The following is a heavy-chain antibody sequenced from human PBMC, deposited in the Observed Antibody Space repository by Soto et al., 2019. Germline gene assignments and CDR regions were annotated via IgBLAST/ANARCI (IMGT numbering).Heavy chain of an antibody. CDR2: MNPNSGNT. CDR1: GYTFTSYD. Sequence: ASVKVSCKASGYTFTSYDINWVRQATGQGLEWMGWMNPNSGNTGYAQKFQGRVTMTRNTSISTAYMELSSLRSEDTAVYYCARGSGVVITNYYYYYMVVWGKGTTVTVSS. CDR3: ARGSGVVITNYYYYYMVV. J-gene: IGHJ6*03. V-gene: IGHV1-8*01. D-gene: IGHD3-3*01.